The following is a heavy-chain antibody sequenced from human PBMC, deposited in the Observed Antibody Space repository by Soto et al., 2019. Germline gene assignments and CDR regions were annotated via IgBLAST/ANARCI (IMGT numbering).Heavy chain of an antibody. CDR2: VTRSGST. Sequence: QVQLQESGPGLVKPSETLSLTCAVFGDSMDNNGWWSWVRQSPGKGLEWIGEVTRSGSTNYNPSLKXRXTXSXXTSNKHLSLHLSSVTAADTAVYYCARQKVSRFYGEVDFFDYWGLGTLVTVSS. CDR3: ARQKVSRFYGEVDFFDY. D-gene: IGHD4-17*01. CDR1: GDSMDNNGW. V-gene: IGHV4-4*02. J-gene: IGHJ4*02.